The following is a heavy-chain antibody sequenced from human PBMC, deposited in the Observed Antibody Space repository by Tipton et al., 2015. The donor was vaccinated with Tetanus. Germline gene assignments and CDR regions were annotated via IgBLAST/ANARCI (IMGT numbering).Heavy chain of an antibody. J-gene: IGHJ4*02. CDR1: GGSMSNNY. CDR2: IFHSGST. CDR3: ARANYDFPKKGPFDS. Sequence: GLVKPSETLSLTCTVSGGSMSNNYWSWIRQPPGKGLEWIAYIFHSGSTNYSPSLKSRATISVDTAKNQFSLQLASVTASDTAIYYCARANYDFPKKGPFDSWGQGSLVIVSS. D-gene: IGHD3-3*01. V-gene: IGHV4-59*01.